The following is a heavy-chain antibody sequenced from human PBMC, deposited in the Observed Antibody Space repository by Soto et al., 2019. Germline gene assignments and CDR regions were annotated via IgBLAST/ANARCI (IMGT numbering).Heavy chain of an antibody. V-gene: IGHV3-30*18. CDR1: GFTFSSYG. CDR2: ISYDGSNK. CDR3: AKESDSSGWYGGGYFDY. J-gene: IGHJ4*02. D-gene: IGHD6-19*01. Sequence: GGSLRLSCAASGFTFSSYGMHWVRQAPGKGLEWVAVISYDGSNKYYADSVKGRFTISRDNSKNTLYLQMNSLRAEDTAVYYCAKESDSSGWYGGGYFDYWGQGTLVTVSS.